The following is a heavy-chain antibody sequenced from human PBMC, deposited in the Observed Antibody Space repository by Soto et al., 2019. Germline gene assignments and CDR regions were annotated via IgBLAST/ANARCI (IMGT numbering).Heavy chain of an antibody. V-gene: IGHV1-69*05. CDR2: IIPIFGTA. CDR3: ARSSGGNFGIIIEGTNWFAP. J-gene: IGHJ5*02. CDR1: GGTFSSYA. D-gene: IGHD1-26*01. Sequence: SVKVSCKASGGTFSSYAISWVRQAPGQGLEWMGGIIPIFGTANYAQKFKGRVTLTRDTSASTVYMEVSSLTSEDTAMYYCARSSGGNFGIIIEGTNWFAPWGQGTLVTVSS.